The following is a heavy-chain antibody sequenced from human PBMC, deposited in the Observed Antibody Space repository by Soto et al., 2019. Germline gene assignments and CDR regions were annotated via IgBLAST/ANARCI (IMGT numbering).Heavy chain of an antibody. CDR3: ARKIPDTGGFDH. Sequence: ASVKVSCKASASTFSTYSITWVRPAPGQRLEWMGRINPISGITSYAQKYQGRVTMTRDKSIRTAYLQLSSLRSEDTAVYYCARKIPDTGGFDHWGQGILVTVSS. J-gene: IGHJ4*02. V-gene: IGHV1-8*02. CDR1: ASTFSTYS. CDR2: INPISGIT. D-gene: IGHD2-8*02.